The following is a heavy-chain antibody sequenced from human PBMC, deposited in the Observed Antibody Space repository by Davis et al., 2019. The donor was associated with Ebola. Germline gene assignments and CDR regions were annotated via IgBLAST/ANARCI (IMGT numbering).Heavy chain of an antibody. Sequence: GSLRLSCAVYGGSFSGYYWSWIRQPPGKGLEWIGEINHSGSTNYNPSLKNRVTISVDTSKNQFSLKLSSVTAADTAVYYCARPSGGYGMDVWGKGTTVTVSS. D-gene: IGHD3-10*01. CDR3: ARPSGGYGMDV. V-gene: IGHV4-34*01. CDR2: INHSGST. J-gene: IGHJ6*04. CDR1: GGSFSGYY.